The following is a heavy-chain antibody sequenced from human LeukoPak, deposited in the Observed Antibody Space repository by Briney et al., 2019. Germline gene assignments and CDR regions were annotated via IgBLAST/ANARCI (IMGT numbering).Heavy chain of an antibody. Sequence: SGGSLSLSCAASGFTFSSHWLSWVRKAPGKGLEWLANIKQDGSEKYYVDSVKGRSTISRDNAKNSLFLQMNSLRVEDTAVYYCAREPHIAVVTHFDYWGQGTLVTVSS. V-gene: IGHV3-7*01. J-gene: IGHJ4*02. CDR2: IKQDGSEK. D-gene: IGHD6-19*01. CDR1: GFTFSSHW. CDR3: AREPHIAVVTHFDY.